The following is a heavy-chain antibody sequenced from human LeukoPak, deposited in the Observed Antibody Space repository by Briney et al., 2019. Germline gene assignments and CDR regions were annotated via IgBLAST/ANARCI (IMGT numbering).Heavy chain of an antibody. CDR2: ISAYNGNS. D-gene: IGHD2-21*01. Sequence: ASMKVSCKASGYTFTNYGINWVRQAPGQGLEWMGWISAYNGNSNYAQKFQGRVTMTTDTSTSTAYMELRSLRSDDTAVYYCARVPPIPPVTDFDYWGQGTLVSVSS. CDR1: GYTFTNYG. V-gene: IGHV1-18*01. J-gene: IGHJ4*02. CDR3: ARVPPIPPVTDFDY.